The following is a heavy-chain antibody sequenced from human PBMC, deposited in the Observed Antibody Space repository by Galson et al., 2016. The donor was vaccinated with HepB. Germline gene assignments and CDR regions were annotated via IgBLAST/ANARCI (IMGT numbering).Heavy chain of an antibody. D-gene: IGHD2-2*01. CDR3: TRKVNSCRWPDLEMYYFDA. J-gene: IGHJ4*02. CDR1: VGSISIYY. V-gene: IGHV4-4*09. CDR2: ILNSGSN. Sequence: SETLSLTCTVSVGSISIYYWTWIRQPPGKGLEWIGYILNSGSNNKSPSLRSRVAISIDTSKNQVSLRLTSVTAAATAVYYCTRKVNSCRWPDLEMYYFDAWGQGTLVAVSS.